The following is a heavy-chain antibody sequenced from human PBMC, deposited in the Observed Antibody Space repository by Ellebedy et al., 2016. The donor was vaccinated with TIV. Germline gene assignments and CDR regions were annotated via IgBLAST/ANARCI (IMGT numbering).Heavy chain of an antibody. CDR3: ATDGSYGDYLFPQHAFVF. Sequence: GESLKISCAASRFSFSSYWMSWVRQAPGKGLEWVPNIRVDGNEKYYVDSVKGRFTISRDNAKNSLYLQMNSLRVEDSALYYCATDGSYGDYLFPQHAFVFWGQGTMVTVSS. J-gene: IGHJ3*01. CDR2: IRVDGNEK. CDR1: RFSFSSYW. D-gene: IGHD4-17*01. V-gene: IGHV3-7*01.